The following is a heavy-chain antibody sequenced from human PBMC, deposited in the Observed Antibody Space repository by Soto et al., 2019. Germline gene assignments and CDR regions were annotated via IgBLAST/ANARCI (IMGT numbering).Heavy chain of an antibody. CDR2: ISYDGSNK. CDR3: AKDLVKYGSSIDY. V-gene: IGHV3-30*18. CDR1: GFTFSTYG. Sequence: QVLLVESGGGVVQPGRSLRLSCAASGFTFSTYGMHWVRQAPGKGLEWVAIISYDGSNKYYADSVKGRFTISRDNSNSTLYLQMNSLRAEDTAVYYCAKDLVKYGSSIDYWGQGTLVTVSS. J-gene: IGHJ4*02. D-gene: IGHD6-6*01.